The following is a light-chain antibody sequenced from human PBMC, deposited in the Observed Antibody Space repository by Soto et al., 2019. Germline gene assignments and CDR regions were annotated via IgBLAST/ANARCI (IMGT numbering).Light chain of an antibody. CDR2: WAS. Sequence: DIVMTQSPDSLAVSLGERATINCKSSQSVLYSSHNKNYLAWYQQKPGQPPKLLIYWASTRESGVPDRFSGSGSGKDFTLTISSLQAEDVAVYYCQQYYSIPITFGQGTRLEMK. CDR3: QQYYSIPIT. J-gene: IGKJ5*01. CDR1: QSVLYSSHNKNY. V-gene: IGKV4-1*01.